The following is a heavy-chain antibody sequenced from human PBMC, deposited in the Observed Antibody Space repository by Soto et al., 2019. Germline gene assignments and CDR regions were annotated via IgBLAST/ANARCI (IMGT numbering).Heavy chain of an antibody. D-gene: IGHD3-10*01. Sequence: PWGSLRLSCAASGFTFSTSTMNWVRQAPGQGLEWVSSISSSSTYTYYAASVKGRFTISRDNAKNSLYLQMNSLRAEDTAIYYCASDSHAVDLGYWGQGTLVTVSS. CDR3: ASDSHAVDLGY. CDR1: GFTFSTST. V-gene: IGHV3-21*04. CDR2: ISSSSTYT. J-gene: IGHJ4*02.